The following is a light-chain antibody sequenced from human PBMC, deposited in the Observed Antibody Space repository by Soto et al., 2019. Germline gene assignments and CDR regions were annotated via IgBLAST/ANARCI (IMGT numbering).Light chain of an antibody. Sequence: QSVLTQPPSASGTPGQRVTISCSGSNSNIGSNTVNWYQQLPGTAPKLLIYSDTQRPSGVPDRFSGSKSGTSASLAISGLRSEDEADYYCSAWDGSLSGRVFGGGTKLTVL. CDR2: SDT. CDR1: NSNIGSNT. V-gene: IGLV1-44*01. CDR3: SAWDGSLSGRV. J-gene: IGLJ2*01.